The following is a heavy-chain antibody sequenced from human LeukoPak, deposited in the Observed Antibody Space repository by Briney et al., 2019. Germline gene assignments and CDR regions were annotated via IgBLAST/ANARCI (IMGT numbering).Heavy chain of an antibody. CDR2: IYYSGSA. V-gene: IGHV4-59*08. J-gene: IGHJ4*02. Sequence: SETLSLTCTGSGGSMSSHYWSWIRQPPGKGLEWIGYIYYSGSANYNPSLMSRVSISVDTSKNQFSLKLSSVTAADTAVYYCTRHPSIVAPLDYWGQGTLVTVSS. CDR3: TRHPSIVAPLDY. D-gene: IGHD5-12*01. CDR1: GGSMSSHY.